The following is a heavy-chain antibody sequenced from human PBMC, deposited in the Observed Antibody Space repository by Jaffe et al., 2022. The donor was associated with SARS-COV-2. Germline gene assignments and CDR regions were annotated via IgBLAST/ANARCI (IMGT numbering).Heavy chain of an antibody. CDR1: GFTFSSYG. D-gene: IGHD6-19*01. J-gene: IGHJ6*02. CDR2: ISYDGSNK. CDR3: AKQGSGWYGYYYYGMDV. Sequence: QVQLVESGGGVVQPGRSLRLSCAASGFTFSSYGMHWVRQAPGKGLEWVAVISYDGSNKYYADSVKGRFTISRDNSKNTLYLQMNSLRAEDTAVYYCAKQGSGWYGYYYYGMDVWGQGTTVTVSS. V-gene: IGHV3-30*18.